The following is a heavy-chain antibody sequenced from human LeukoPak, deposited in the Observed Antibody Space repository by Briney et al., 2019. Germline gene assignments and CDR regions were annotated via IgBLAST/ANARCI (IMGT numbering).Heavy chain of an antibody. CDR2: INHSGST. CDR3: ARGNTWFGYYFDY. J-gene: IGHJ4*02. V-gene: IGHV4-34*01. Sequence: PSETLSLTCAVYGGSFSGYYWSWIRRPPGKGLEWIGEINHSGSTNYNPSLKSRVTISVDTSKNQFSLELSSVTAADTAVYYCARGNTWFGYYFDYWGQGTLVTVSS. CDR1: GGSFSGYY. D-gene: IGHD3-10*01.